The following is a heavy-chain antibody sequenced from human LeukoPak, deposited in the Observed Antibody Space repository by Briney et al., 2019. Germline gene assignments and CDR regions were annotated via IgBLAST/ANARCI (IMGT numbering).Heavy chain of an antibody. V-gene: IGHV3-23*01. Sequence: PGGSLRLSCAASGFTFSSYAMTWVRQAPGKGLEWVSVISATGGTTYYADSVKGRFTISRDNSKNTLYLQMNSLRAEDTAVYYCARERGPSGPYYYYGMDVWGQGTTVTVSS. CDR1: GFTFSSYA. CDR3: ARERGPSGPYYYYGMDV. CDR2: ISATGGTT. J-gene: IGHJ6*02. D-gene: IGHD6-19*01.